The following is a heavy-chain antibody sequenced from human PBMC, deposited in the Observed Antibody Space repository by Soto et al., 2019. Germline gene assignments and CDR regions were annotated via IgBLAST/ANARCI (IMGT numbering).Heavy chain of an antibody. CDR1: GGSISSSSYY. D-gene: IGHD2-21*01. V-gene: IGHV4-39*01. CDR3: ARPGEKGLLYHNWFDP. J-gene: IGHJ5*02. Sequence: SETLSLTCTVSGGSISSSSYYWGWIRQPPGKGLEWIGSIYYSGSTYYNPSLKSRVTISVDTSKNQFSLKLSSVTAADTAVYYCARPGEKGLLYHNWFDPWGQGTLVTVSS. CDR2: IYYSGST.